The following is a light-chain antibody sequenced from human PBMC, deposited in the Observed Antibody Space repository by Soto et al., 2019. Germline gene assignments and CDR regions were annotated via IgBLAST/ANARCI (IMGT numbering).Light chain of an antibody. CDR1: SSDVGGYNY. V-gene: IGLV2-8*01. CDR3: SSYAGYNNVV. Sequence: QSVLTQPPSASGSPGQSVTISCTGTSSDVGGYNYVSWYQQHPGNAPKLIIYEVTKRPSGIPDRFSGSKSGNTASLTVSGLQAEDEADYYCSSYAGYNNVVFGGGTKLTVL. CDR2: EVT. J-gene: IGLJ2*01.